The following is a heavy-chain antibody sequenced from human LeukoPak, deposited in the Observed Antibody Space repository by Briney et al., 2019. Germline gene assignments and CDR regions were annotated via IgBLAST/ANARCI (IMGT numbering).Heavy chain of an antibody. CDR2: ISASGDET. J-gene: IGHJ4*02. CDR1: GFISSSYA. D-gene: IGHD5-24*01. CDR3: AKDQFDGYNAFAY. Sequence: GGSLRLSCAASGFISSSYAMSWVRQAPGKGLEWGSGISASGDETNYADSVKGRFTISRDNSKATLYLQMNSLRAEDTAVYYCAKDQFDGYNAFAYWGQGTLVTVST. V-gene: IGHV3-23*01.